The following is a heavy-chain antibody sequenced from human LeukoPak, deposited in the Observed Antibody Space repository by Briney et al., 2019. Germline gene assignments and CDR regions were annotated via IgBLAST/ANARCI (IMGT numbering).Heavy chain of an antibody. CDR2: INHSGST. V-gene: IGHV4-34*01. CDR3: AREKIVVVVAATVHFDY. CDR1: GGSSSGYY. J-gene: IGHJ4*02. Sequence: SETLSLTCAVYGGSSSGYYWSWIRQPPGKGLEWIGEINHSGSTNYNPSLKSRVTISVDTSKNQFSLKLSSVTAADTAVYYCAREKIVVVVAATVHFDYWGQGTLVTVSS. D-gene: IGHD2-15*01.